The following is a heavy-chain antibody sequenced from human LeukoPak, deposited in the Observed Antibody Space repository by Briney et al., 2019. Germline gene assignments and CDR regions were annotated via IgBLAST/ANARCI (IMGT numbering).Heavy chain of an antibody. CDR3: ARVIRASGWYFDL. CDR2: IYYSGST. J-gene: IGHJ2*01. V-gene: IGHV4-59*01. CDR1: GGSISSYY. Sequence: KPSETLSLTCTVSGGSISSYYWSWIRQPPGKGLEWIGYIYYSGSTNYNPSLKSRVTISVDTSKNQFSLKLSSVTAADTAVYYCARVIRASGWYFDLWGRGTLVTVSS. D-gene: IGHD3-16*01.